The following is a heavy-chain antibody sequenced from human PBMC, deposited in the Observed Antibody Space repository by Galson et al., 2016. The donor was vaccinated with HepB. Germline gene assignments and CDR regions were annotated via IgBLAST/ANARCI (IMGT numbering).Heavy chain of an antibody. Sequence: LSVTCTVSGGSIGSGPYYWGWIRQSPGKGLEWIGSVYYSGSVFYNPSVKGRVTVSLDTSKNQFSLNLASVTAADTSVYSCARHSRGDWFFDVWGRGTQVTVSS. D-gene: IGHD3-16*01. V-gene: IGHV4-39*01. CDR3: ARHSRGDWFFDV. CDR2: VYYSGSV. J-gene: IGHJ2*01. CDR1: GGSIGSGPYY.